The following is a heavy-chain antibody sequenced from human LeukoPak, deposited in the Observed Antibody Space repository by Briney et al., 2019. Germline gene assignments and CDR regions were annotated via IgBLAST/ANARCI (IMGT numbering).Heavy chain of an antibody. D-gene: IGHD5-18*01. J-gene: IGHJ4*02. V-gene: IGHV4-34*01. Sequence: PSETLSLTCAVYGGSFSGYYWSWIRQPPGKGLEWIGEINHSGSTNYNPSLKSRVTISEDTSKNQFSLKLSSVTAADTAVYYCARGNSYGVDYWGQGTLVTVSS. CDR3: ARGNSYGVDY. CDR1: GGSFSGYY. CDR2: INHSGST.